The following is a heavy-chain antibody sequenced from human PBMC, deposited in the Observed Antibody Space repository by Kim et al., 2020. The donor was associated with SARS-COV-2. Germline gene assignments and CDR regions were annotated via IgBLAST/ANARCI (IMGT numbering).Heavy chain of an antibody. J-gene: IGHJ4*02. CDR2: IYSGGST. V-gene: IGHV3-53*01. Sequence: GGSLRLSCAASGFTVSSNYMTWVRQAPGKGLEWVSVIYSGGSTYYADSVKGRLSISRDNSKNTLYLQMNSLRAEDTAVYYCARDRPGSDYSDYWGQGTLVTVSS. CDR1: GFTVSSNY. CDR3: ARDRPGSDYSDY. D-gene: IGHD3-10*01.